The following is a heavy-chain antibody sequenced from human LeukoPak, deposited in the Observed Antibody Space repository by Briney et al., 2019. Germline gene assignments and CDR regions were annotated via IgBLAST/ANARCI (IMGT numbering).Heavy chain of an antibody. V-gene: IGHV4-61*02. CDR1: GGSVSSGNYF. J-gene: IGHJ3*02. CDR3: AREDFGSGYPDAFDI. Sequence: PSQTLSLTCTVSGGSVSSGNYFWSWIRQPAGKGLEWIGRIYTRGNTNYDPSLKSRVTMSLDTSKNQFSLKVRSVTAADTAVYYCAREDFGSGYPDAFDIWGQGTMVTVSS. CDR2: IYTRGNT. D-gene: IGHD3-22*01.